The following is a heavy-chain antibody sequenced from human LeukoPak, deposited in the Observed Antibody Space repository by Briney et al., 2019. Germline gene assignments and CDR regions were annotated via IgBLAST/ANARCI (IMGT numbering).Heavy chain of an antibody. CDR2: IYYSGST. CDR1: GGSISSYY. J-gene: IGHJ6*02. Sequence: PSETLSLTCTVSGGSISSYYWSWIRQPPGKGLGWIGYIYYSGSTNYNPSLKSRVTISVDTSKNQFSLKLSSVTAADTAVYYCARVRYSYGMDVWGQGTTVTVSS. CDR3: ARVRYSYGMDV. V-gene: IGHV4-59*01.